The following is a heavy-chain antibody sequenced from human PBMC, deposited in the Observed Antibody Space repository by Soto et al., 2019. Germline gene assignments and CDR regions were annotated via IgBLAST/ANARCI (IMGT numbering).Heavy chain of an antibody. CDR3: ARDLQSYSSGWNYYYYGMDV. D-gene: IGHD6-19*01. Sequence: GASVKVSCKASGYTFTSYYMHWVRQAPGQGLEWMGIINPSGGSTSYAQKFQGRVTMTRDTSTSTVYMELSSLRSEDTAVYYCARDLQSYSSGWNYYYYGMDVWGQGTTVTVSS. CDR2: INPSGGST. J-gene: IGHJ6*02. V-gene: IGHV1-46*01. CDR1: GYTFTSYY.